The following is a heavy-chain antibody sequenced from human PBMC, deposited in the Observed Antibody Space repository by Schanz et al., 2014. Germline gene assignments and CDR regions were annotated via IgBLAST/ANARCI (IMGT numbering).Heavy chain of an antibody. D-gene: IGHD1-26*01. CDR3: AREAKWGQWYFDL. V-gene: IGHV3-30*02. CDR2: IRYGASNK. Sequence: QVQLVESGGGVVQPGGSLRVSCTASGFTFSSYGMHWVRQAPGKGLEWVAFIRYGASNKFYADSVKGRLTVSRDNSENTVYLEFHSLRSEDTALYYCAREAKWGQWYFDLWGRGSLVTVSS. J-gene: IGHJ2*01. CDR1: GFTFSSYG.